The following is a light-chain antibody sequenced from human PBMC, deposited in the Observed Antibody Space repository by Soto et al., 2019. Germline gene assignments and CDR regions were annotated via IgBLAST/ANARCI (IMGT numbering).Light chain of an antibody. J-gene: IGKJ5*01. CDR3: QQSYSVPMT. V-gene: IGKV1-39*01. CDR1: ESISSH. CDR2: AAS. Sequence: DIQLTQATCSLSASVGDRVTINRRASESISSHLNWYQQKSGRAPQLLIHAASTLQTGVPSRFSVSGSGTDFTLTISSLQPEDWATYYCQQSYSVPMTFGQGTRLEIK.